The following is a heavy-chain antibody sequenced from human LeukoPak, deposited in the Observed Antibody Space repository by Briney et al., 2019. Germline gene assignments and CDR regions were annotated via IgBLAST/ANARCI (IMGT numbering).Heavy chain of an antibody. D-gene: IGHD6-19*01. J-gene: IGHJ6*02. CDR1: GYTFTSYA. CDR2: INAGSGNT. CDR3: ARDPAYSSGWHYYYYYGMDV. Sequence: ASVKVSCKASGYTFTSYAMHWVRQAPGQRLEWMGWINAGSGNTKYSQKFQGRVTITRDTSASTAYMELSSLRSEDTAVYYCARDPAYSSGWHYYYYYGMDVWGQGTTVTVSS. V-gene: IGHV1-3*01.